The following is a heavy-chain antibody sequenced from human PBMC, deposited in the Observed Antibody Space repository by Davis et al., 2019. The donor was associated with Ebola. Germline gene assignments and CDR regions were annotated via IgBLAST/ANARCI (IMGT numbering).Heavy chain of an antibody. V-gene: IGHV3-74*01. D-gene: IGHD2-2*01. CDR1: GFTFSSYW. Sequence: PGGSLRLSCAASGFTFSSYWMHWVRQAPGKGLVWVSRISGDGSITTYADSVKGRFTISRDNTKNTLYLQMNSLRTEDTAVYFCAGGASYPGFWGQGTLVTVSS. CDR3: AGGASYPGF. CDR2: ISGDGSIT. J-gene: IGHJ4*02.